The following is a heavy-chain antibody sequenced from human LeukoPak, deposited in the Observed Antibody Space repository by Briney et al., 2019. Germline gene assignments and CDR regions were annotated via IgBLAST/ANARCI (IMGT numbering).Heavy chain of an antibody. J-gene: IGHJ6*03. CDR3: ARPPPPLLRFLEWSVRGYYMDV. Sequence: SETLSLTCTVSGGSISSSSYYWGWIRQPPGKGLEWIGSIYYSGSTYYNPSLKSRVTISVDTSKNQFSLKLRSVTAADTAVYYCARPPPPLLRFLEWSVRGYYMDVWGKGTTVTVSS. CDR2: IYYSGST. V-gene: IGHV4-39*07. CDR1: GGSISSSSYY. D-gene: IGHD3-3*01.